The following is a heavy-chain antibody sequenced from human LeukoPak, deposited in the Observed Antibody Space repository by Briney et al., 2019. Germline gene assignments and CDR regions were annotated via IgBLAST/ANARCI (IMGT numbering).Heavy chain of an antibody. CDR1: GGSLSSSSYY. D-gene: IGHD2-15*01. J-gene: IGHJ5*02. V-gene: IGHV4-61*01. Sequence: PSETLSLTCTVSGGSLSSSSYYWNWIRQPPGKGLEWIGYIYYSGNTNYNPSLKSRVTISLDTSKNQFSLKLSFVTAADTAVYYCARDSGKHCIGGTCYVNWFDPWGQGTLVTVSS. CDR2: IYYSGNT. CDR3: ARDSGKHCIGGTCYVNWFDP.